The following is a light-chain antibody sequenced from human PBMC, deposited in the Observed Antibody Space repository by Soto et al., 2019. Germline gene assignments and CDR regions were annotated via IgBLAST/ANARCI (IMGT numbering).Light chain of an antibody. CDR2: DVS. Sequence: QSVLTQPASVSGSPGQSITISCTGTTSDVGRYNYVSWYQQHPGKAPKLIIYDVSSRPSGVSNRFSGSKSGNTASLTISWLQSEDEADYYCNSYTSSSTYVFGTGTKLTVL. CDR3: NSYTSSSTYV. CDR1: TSDVGRYNY. V-gene: IGLV2-14*01. J-gene: IGLJ1*01.